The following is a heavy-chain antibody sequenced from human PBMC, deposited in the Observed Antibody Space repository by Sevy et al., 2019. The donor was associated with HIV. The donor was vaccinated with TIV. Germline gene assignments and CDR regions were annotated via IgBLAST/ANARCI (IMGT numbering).Heavy chain of an antibody. CDR1: GFTFSSYW. J-gene: IGHJ3*02. CDR3: ARDRYDILTGYPGGAFDI. CDR2: IKQDGSEK. V-gene: IGHV3-7*01. D-gene: IGHD3-9*01. Sequence: GGSLRFSCAASGFTFSSYWMSWVRQAPGKGLEWVANIKQDGSEKYYVDSVKGRFTISRDNAKNSLYLQMNSLRAEDTAVYYCARDRYDILTGYPGGAFDIWGQGTMVTVSS.